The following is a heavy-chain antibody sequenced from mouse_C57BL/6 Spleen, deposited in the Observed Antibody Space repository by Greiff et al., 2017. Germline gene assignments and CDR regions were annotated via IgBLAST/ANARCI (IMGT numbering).Heavy chain of an antibody. CDR1: GFTFSSYA. CDR3: ARDRKFDY. CDR2: ISDGGSYT. Sequence: DVKLVESGGGLVKPGGSLKLSCAASGFTFSSYAMSWVRQTPEKRLEWVATISDGGSYTYYPENVKGRFTISRDNAKNNLYLQMSHLKSEDTAMYYCARDRKFDYWGQGTTLTVSS. V-gene: IGHV5-4*01. J-gene: IGHJ2*01.